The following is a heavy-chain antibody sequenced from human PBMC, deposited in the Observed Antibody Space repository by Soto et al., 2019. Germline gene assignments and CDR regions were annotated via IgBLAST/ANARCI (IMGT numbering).Heavy chain of an antibody. J-gene: IGHJ6*02. D-gene: IGHD2-21*01. CDR2: IYYSGST. V-gene: IGHV4-31*03. CDR3: AASCVGCGGFNYYGMDV. CDR1: GGSISSGGYY. Sequence: QVQLQESGPGLVKPSQTLSLTCTVSGGSISSGGYYWSWIRQHPGKGLEWIGYIYYSGSTYYNPSLKCRVTISVDTSKKQFSLKLSSVTAADTAVYYCAASCVGCGGFNYYGMDVWGQGTTVTVSS.